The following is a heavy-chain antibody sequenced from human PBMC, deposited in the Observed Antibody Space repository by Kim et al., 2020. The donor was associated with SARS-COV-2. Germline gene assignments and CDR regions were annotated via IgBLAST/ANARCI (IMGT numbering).Heavy chain of an antibody. CDR3: ARGLIYFGERSGMDV. J-gene: IGHJ6*02. Sequence: ASVKVSCKAYGYTFTAYYMHWVRQAPGQGLEWMGRINPNSGGTNYAQRFQGRVTMTRDTSISTAYMELTRLRSDDTAVYYCARGLIYFGERSGMDVWGQGTTVTVSS. CDR1: GYTFTAYY. CDR2: INPNSGGT. V-gene: IGHV1-2*06. D-gene: IGHD3-10*01.